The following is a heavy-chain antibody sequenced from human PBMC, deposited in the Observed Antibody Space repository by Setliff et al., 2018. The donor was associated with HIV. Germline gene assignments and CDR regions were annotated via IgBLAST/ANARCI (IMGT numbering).Heavy chain of an antibody. CDR2: INTANTET. J-gene: IGHJ4*02. D-gene: IGHD1-26*01. V-gene: IGHV1-3*04. Sequence: VASVKVSCKASGYTFTTYAMHWVRQAPGQGLEWMGWINTANTETKYSQTLQDRATFTRDTSASTAYMELTGLTSEDTAVYYCARNPTGWGYCDYWGQGTLVTVSS. CDR1: GYTFTTYA. CDR3: ARNPTGWGYCDY.